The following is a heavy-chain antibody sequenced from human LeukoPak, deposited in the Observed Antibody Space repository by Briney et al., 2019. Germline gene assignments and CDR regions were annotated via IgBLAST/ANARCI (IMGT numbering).Heavy chain of an antibody. Sequence: GGSLRLSCAVSGFSFSMYWMSWVRQAPGKGLEWVANIKQDGSEKYYVDFVKGRFTISRDNAKNSLYLQMNSLRAEDTAVYYCARDLRYCSSTSCLMSGMDVWGQGTTVTVSS. CDR1: GFSFSMYW. J-gene: IGHJ6*02. D-gene: IGHD2-2*01. V-gene: IGHV3-7*01. CDR3: ARDLRYCSSTSCLMSGMDV. CDR2: IKQDGSEK.